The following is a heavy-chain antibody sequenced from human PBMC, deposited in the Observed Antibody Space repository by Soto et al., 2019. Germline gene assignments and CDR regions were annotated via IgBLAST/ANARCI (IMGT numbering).Heavy chain of an antibody. D-gene: IGHD6-6*01. V-gene: IGHV3-23*01. J-gene: IGHJ4*02. CDR3: ARAREVTFIRMPSSH. CDR1: GFTFDGYA. CDR2: IGGSGDGT. Sequence: GGSLRLSCAASGFTFDGYAMSWVRQAPGKGLQWVSSIGGSGDGTYYADSVKGRFTISRDNSKNTLYLQMNSLRAEDTAVYYCARAREVTFIRMPSSHWGQGTLVTVSS.